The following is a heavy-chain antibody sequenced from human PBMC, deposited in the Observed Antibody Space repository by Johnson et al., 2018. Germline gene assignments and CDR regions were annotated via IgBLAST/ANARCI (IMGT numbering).Heavy chain of an antibody. Sequence: QVQLQESGPGLVKPSETLSLTCTVSGGSISSSNYYWVWIRQPPGKGLEWIGSIYYSGSTFSNPSLKSRLTISVDTSKNHFSLKLTSVTAADTAVYYCASGITTLGWYMDVWGKGTTVTVSS. CDR3: ASGITTLGWYMDV. CDR2: IYYSGST. V-gene: IGHV4-39*07. CDR1: GGSISSSNYY. J-gene: IGHJ6*03. D-gene: IGHD3-16*01.